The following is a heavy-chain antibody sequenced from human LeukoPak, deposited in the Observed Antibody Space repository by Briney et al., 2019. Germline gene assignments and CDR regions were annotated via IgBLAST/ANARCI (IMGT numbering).Heavy chain of an antibody. Sequence: GGSLRLSCAASGLTFSNYGMHWVRQAPGKGLQWVAYIRYDGRNKYSADSVKGRFTIYRDNSKSTLYLQMNSLRPEDTAVYYCAKGGSNNWSFDNWGQGTLVTVSS. CDR2: IRYDGRNK. V-gene: IGHV3-30*02. CDR1: GLTFSNYG. D-gene: IGHD1-1*01. J-gene: IGHJ4*02. CDR3: AKGGSNNWSFDN.